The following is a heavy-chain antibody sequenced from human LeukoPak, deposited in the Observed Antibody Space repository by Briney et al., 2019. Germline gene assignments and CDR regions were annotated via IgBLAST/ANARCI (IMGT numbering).Heavy chain of an antibody. D-gene: IGHD4-17*01. Sequence: SETLSLTCTVSGGSISSGSYYWSWIRQPAGKGLEWIGRIYTSGSTNYNPSLKSRVTISVDTSKNQFSLKLSSVTAADTAVYYCAREMTTVTSYNWFDPWGQGTLVTVSS. CDR3: AREMTTVTSYNWFDP. CDR2: IYTSGST. CDR1: GGSISSGSYY. V-gene: IGHV4-61*02. J-gene: IGHJ5*02.